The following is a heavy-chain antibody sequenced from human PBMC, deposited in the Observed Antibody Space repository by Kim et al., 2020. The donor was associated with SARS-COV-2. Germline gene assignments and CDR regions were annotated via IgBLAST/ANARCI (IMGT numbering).Heavy chain of an antibody. Sequence: GESLKISCKASEYTFNNYWIGWVRQMPGKGLQLLGIIYPGYSDTKYNPSVQGQVTISADWSLTTAYLQWSSLKASDTAIYYCARAPSGTFSPYYFDYWGQ. CDR1: EYTFNNYW. J-gene: IGHJ4*02. CDR2: IYPGYSDT. CDR3: ARAPSGTFSPYYFDY. V-gene: IGHV5-51*01. D-gene: IGHD1-26*01.